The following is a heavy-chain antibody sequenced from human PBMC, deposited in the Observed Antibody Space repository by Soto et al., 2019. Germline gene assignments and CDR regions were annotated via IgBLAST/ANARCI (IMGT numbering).Heavy chain of an antibody. CDR3: NTEYPYYYYGMDV. Sequence: EVQLVESGGGLVKPGGSLTLSCAASGLTFSNAWMNWVRQAPGKGLEWVGRIQSKIDGGRIDYAAPVKGRFTISRDDSQNTLYLQINSPKTEDTAVYFCNTEYPYYYYGMDVWGQGTTVTVSS. J-gene: IGHJ6*02. CDR1: GLTFSNAW. CDR2: IQSKIDGGRI. D-gene: IGHD2-2*02. V-gene: IGHV3-15*07.